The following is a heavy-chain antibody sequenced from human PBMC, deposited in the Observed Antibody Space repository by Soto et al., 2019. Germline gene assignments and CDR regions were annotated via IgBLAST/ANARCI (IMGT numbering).Heavy chain of an antibody. D-gene: IGHD3-16*01. CDR2: IDPSDSYT. V-gene: IGHV5-10-1*01. CDR3: ATRSLWGTTPRGFSGMEV. CDR1: GYSFTSYW. J-gene: IGHJ6*02. Sequence: GESLKICCKGSGYSFTSYWISWVRQMPGKGLERMGRIDPSDSYTNYSPSFQGHVTISADKSISTAYLQWSSLKASDTAMYYCATRSLWGTTPRGFSGMEVWGQGTTVTVSS.